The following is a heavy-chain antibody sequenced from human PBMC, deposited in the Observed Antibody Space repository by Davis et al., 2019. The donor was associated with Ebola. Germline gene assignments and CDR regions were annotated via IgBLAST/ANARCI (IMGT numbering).Heavy chain of an antibody. CDR3: ATDQGLGAFDI. D-gene: IGHD3/OR15-3a*01. Sequence: AASVTVSCKVSGYTLTELSMHWVRQAPGKGLEWMGGFDPEDGETIYAQKFQGRVTMTEDTSTDTAYMELSSLRSEDTAVYYCATDQGLGAFDIWGQGTMVTVSS. CDR2: FDPEDGET. CDR1: GYTLTELS. J-gene: IGHJ3*02. V-gene: IGHV1-24*01.